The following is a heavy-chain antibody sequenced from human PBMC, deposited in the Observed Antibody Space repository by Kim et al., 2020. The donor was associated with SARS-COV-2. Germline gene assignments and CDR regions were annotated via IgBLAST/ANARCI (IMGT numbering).Heavy chain of an antibody. CDR3: AGTMVRGVTKFDY. Sequence: SNPPLTVRANISVDTSKHQFSLKLSSVTAADTAVYYCAGTMVRGVTKFDYWGQGTLVTVSS. J-gene: IGHJ4*02. V-gene: IGHV4-59*01. D-gene: IGHD3-10*01.